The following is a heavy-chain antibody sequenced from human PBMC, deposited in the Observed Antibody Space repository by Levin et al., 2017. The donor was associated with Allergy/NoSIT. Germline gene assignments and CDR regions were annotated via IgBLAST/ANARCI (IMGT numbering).Heavy chain of an antibody. Sequence: ASVKVSCKVSGYTLTELSMHWVRQAPGKGLEWMGGFDPEDGETIYAQKFQGRVTMTEDTSTDTAYMELSSLRSEDTAVYYCATDRSCSSTSCYMGWFDPWGQGTLVTVSS. CDR2: FDPEDGET. D-gene: IGHD2-2*02. CDR3: ATDRSCSSTSCYMGWFDP. CDR1: GYTLTELS. V-gene: IGHV1-24*01. J-gene: IGHJ5*02.